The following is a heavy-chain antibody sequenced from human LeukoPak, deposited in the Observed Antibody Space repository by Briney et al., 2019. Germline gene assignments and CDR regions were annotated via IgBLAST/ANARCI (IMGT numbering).Heavy chain of an antibody. CDR1: GFTFSSYS. J-gene: IGHJ4*02. CDR3: ARDSGAVAGLFDY. D-gene: IGHD6-19*01. V-gene: IGHV3-21*01. Sequence: GGSLRLSCAASGFTFSSYSMNWVRQAPGKGLEWVSSISSSSSYIYYADSVKGRFTISRDNAKNSLYLQMNSLRAEDTAVYYCARDSGAVAGLFDYWGQGTLVTVSS. CDR2: ISSSSSYI.